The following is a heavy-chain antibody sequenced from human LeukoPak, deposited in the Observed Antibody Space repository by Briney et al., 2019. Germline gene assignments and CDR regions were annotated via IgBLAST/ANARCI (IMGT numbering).Heavy chain of an antibody. CDR2: IYTSGST. CDR3: ASMGRQLMGWYMDV. CDR1: GGSLSSGSYY. D-gene: IGHD3-10*01. J-gene: IGHJ6*03. Sequence: PSETLSLTCTVSGGSLSSGSYYWSWIRQPAGKGLEWIGRIYTSGSTNYNPSLKSRVTISVDTSKNQFSLKLSSVTAADTAVYYCASMGRQLMGWYMDVWGKGTTVTVSS. V-gene: IGHV4-61*02.